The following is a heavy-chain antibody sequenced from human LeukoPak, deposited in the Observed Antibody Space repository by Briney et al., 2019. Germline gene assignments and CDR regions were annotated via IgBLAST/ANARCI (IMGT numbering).Heavy chain of an antibody. D-gene: IGHD2-2*01. CDR2: ISGSGGST. J-gene: IGHJ5*02. CDR3: AKVSLPAATGWFDP. V-gene: IGHV3-23*01. CDR1: GFTFDDYA. Sequence: GGSLRLSCAASGFTFDDYAMSWVRQAPGKGLEWVSVISGSGGSTYYADSVKGRFTISRDNSKNTLYLQMNSLRAEDTAVYYCAKVSLPAATGWFDPWGQGTLVTVSS.